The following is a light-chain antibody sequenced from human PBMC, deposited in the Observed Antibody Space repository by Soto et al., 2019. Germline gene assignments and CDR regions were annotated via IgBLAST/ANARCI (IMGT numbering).Light chain of an antibody. Sequence: EIVMTQPPATLSVSPGERATLSCRASQSVGNFLTWYQQKPGQAPRLLIYDASTRATGIPARFSGSGSGTDFTLTISSLEPEDFAVYYCQQRSNWPPLTFGGGTKVDI. CDR2: DAS. V-gene: IGKV3-11*01. CDR1: QSVGNF. CDR3: QQRSNWPPLT. J-gene: IGKJ4*01.